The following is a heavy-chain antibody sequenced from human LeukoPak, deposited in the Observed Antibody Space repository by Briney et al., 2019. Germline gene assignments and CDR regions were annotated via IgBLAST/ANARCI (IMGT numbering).Heavy chain of an antibody. CDR1: GFTFSSYA. CDR3: ARDLMSVGFDY. Sequence: PGRSLRPSCAASGFTFSSYAMHWVRQAPGKGLEWVAVISYDGSNKYYADSVKGRFTISRDNSKNTLYLQMNSLRAEDTAVYYCARDLMSVGFDYWGQGTLVTVSS. V-gene: IGHV3-30-3*01. CDR2: ISYDGSNK. J-gene: IGHJ4*02. D-gene: IGHD2-8*01.